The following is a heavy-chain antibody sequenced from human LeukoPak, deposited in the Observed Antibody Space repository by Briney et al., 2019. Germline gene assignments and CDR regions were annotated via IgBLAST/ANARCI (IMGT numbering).Heavy chain of an antibody. J-gene: IGHJ6*02. CDR2: INPNSGGT. D-gene: IGHD3-22*01. Sequence: GASVKVSCKASGYTFTGYYMHWVRQAPGQGLEWMGWINPNSGGTNYAQKLQGRVTMTTDTSTSTAYMELRSLRSDDTAVYYCARVVTSDSSGYYYYGMDVWGQGTTVTVSS. CDR1: GYTFTGYY. V-gene: IGHV1-2*02. CDR3: ARVVTSDSSGYYYYGMDV.